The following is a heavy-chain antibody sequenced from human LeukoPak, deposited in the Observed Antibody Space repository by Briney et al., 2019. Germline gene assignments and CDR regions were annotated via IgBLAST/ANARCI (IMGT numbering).Heavy chain of an antibody. CDR2: IRYDGSNK. CDR1: GFTFSSYG. Sequence: PGGSLRLSCAASGFTFSSYGMHWVRQAPGKGLEWVAFIRYDGSNKYYADSVKGRFTISRDNSKNTLYLQMNSLRAEDTAVYYCARGGGGQGTGFDYWGQGTLVTVSS. D-gene: IGHD1/OR15-1a*01. V-gene: IGHV3-30*02. CDR3: ARGGGGQGTGFDY. J-gene: IGHJ4*02.